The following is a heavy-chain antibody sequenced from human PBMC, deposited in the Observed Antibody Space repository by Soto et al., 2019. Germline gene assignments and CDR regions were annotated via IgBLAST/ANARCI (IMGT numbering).Heavy chain of an antibody. CDR3: AKDRPSGYYYDSLSVDWFDP. Sequence: ASVKVSCKASGGTFSSYAISWVRQAPGQGLEWMGGIIPIFGTANYAQKFQGRVTITADESTSTAYMELSSLRSEDTAVYYCAKDRPSGYYYDSLSVDWFDPWGQGTLVTVSS. D-gene: IGHD3-22*01. V-gene: IGHV1-69*13. J-gene: IGHJ5*02. CDR1: GGTFSSYA. CDR2: IIPIFGTA.